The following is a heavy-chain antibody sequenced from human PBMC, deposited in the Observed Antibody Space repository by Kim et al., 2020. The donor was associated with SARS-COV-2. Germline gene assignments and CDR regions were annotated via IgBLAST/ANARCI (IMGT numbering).Heavy chain of an antibody. J-gene: IGHJ4*02. CDR3: VKLRYYYDSSGSSYFDY. Sequence: VKGRFTSSRDNSKNTLYLQMSSLRAEDTAVYYCVKLRYYYDSSGSSYFDYWGQGALVTVSS. D-gene: IGHD3-22*01. V-gene: IGHV3-64D*09.